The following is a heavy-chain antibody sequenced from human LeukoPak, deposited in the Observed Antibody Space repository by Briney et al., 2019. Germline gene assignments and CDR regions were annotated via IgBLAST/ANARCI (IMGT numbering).Heavy chain of an antibody. J-gene: IGHJ4*02. D-gene: IGHD3-22*01. CDR1: GYTFTNYW. Sequence: GEPLKISCKASGYTFTNYWIGWVRQMPGKGLEWMGIIYPGDSDTRYSPSLQGQVTISADKSINTAYLQWSSLKASDTAMYYCARTRTYYYDSSGYYFEYWGQGTLVTVSS. CDR2: IYPGDSDT. CDR3: ARTRTYYYDSSGYYFEY. V-gene: IGHV5-51*01.